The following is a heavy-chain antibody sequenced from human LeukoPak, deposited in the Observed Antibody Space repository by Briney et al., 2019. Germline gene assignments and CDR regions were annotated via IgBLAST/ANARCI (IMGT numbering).Heavy chain of an antibody. CDR3: AKDAGGIVVVPAAISDY. J-gene: IGHJ4*02. Sequence: HPGGSLRLSCAASGFTFSSYAMSWVRQAPGKGLEWVSAISGSGGSTYYADSVKGRFTISRDNSKNTLYLQMNSLRAEDTAVYYCAKDAGGIVVVPAAISDYWGQGTLVTVSS. D-gene: IGHD2-2*01. V-gene: IGHV3-23*01. CDR2: ISGSGGST. CDR1: GFTFSSYA.